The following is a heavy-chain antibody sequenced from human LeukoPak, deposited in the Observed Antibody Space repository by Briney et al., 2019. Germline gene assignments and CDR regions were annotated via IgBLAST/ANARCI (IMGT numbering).Heavy chain of an antibody. CDR2: ISSSSSTI. J-gene: IGHJ4*02. CDR1: GFTFSSYS. Sequence: AGGSLRLSCAASGFTFSSYSMNWVRQAPGKGLEWVSYISSSSSTIYYADSVKGRFTISRDNAKNSLYLQMNSLRAEDTAVYYCARSGYSSGWLPPTFDYWGQGTLVTVSS. CDR3: ARSGYSSGWLPPTFDY. V-gene: IGHV3-48*01. D-gene: IGHD6-19*01.